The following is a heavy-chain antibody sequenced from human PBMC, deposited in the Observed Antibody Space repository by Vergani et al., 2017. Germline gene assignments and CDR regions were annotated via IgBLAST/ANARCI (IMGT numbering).Heavy chain of an antibody. CDR2: ISYDGTQK. J-gene: IGHJ1*01. D-gene: IGHD1-1*01. CDR1: GFTSSYYG. Sequence: VQLVESGGGLVQRGGSLRLSCVVSGFTSSYYGMHWVRQAPGKGLEWVAVISYDGTQKYYADSVKGRFTISRDNSKSTLYLQMNSLRTEDTAVYYCATKSCGTPGCQIGYFREWGQGTLVTVSS. V-gene: IGHV3-30*03. CDR3: ATKSCGTPGCQIGYFRE.